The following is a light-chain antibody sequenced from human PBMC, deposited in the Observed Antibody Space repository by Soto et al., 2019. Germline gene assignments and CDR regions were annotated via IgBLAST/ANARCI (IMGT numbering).Light chain of an antibody. CDR2: RAS. Sequence: EIVMTQSPATLSVSPWERATLSCRASQSVDSNLVWYQQKPGQAPRLLIFRASTRATGIPARFSGSGSGTEFTLTISSLQSEDFAVYYCQQRSNWPRTFGQGTKVDIK. J-gene: IGKJ1*01. CDR1: QSVDSN. V-gene: IGKV3-15*01. CDR3: QQRSNWPRT.